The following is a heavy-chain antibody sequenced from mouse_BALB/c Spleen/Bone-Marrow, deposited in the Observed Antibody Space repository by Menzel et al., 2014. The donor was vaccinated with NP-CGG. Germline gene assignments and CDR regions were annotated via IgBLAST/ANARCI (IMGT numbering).Heavy chain of an antibody. V-gene: IGHV1-54*01. CDR2: INPGSGGT. CDR1: GYAFTNYL. Sequence: QVQLQQSGAELVRPGTSVKVSCKASGYAFTNYLIEWVKQRPGQGLEWIGVINPGSGGTNYNEKFKGKATLTADKSSSTAYMQLSSQTSDDSAVYFCARIYYGNYYWGQGTTLTVSS. J-gene: IGHJ2*01. CDR3: ARIYYGNYY. D-gene: IGHD2-1*01.